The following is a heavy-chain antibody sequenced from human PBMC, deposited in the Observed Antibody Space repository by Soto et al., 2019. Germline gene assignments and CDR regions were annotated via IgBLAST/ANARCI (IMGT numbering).Heavy chain of an antibody. CDR2: IYYSGST. J-gene: IGHJ5*02. Sequence: SETLSLTCTVSGGSISSYYWSWIRQPPGKGLEWIGYIYYSGSTNYNPSLKSRVTISVDTSKNQFSLKLSSVTAADTAVYYCARQVTTVTTSWFDPWGQGTLVTVSS. V-gene: IGHV4-59*08. CDR1: GGSISSYY. CDR3: ARQVTTVTTSWFDP. D-gene: IGHD4-4*01.